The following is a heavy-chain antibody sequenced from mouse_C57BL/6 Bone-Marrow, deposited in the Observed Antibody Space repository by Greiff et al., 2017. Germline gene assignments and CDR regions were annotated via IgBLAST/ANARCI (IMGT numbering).Heavy chain of an antibody. Sequence: QVTLKESGAELARPGASVKLSCKASGYTFTSYGISWVKQRTGQGLEWIGEIYPRSGNTYYNEKFKGKATLTADKSSSTAYMELRSLTSEDSAVYFCARGIYYGSSYYFDYWGQGTTLTVSS. CDR1: GYTFTSYG. J-gene: IGHJ2*01. CDR3: ARGIYYGSSYYFDY. CDR2: IYPRSGNT. V-gene: IGHV1-81*01. D-gene: IGHD1-1*01.